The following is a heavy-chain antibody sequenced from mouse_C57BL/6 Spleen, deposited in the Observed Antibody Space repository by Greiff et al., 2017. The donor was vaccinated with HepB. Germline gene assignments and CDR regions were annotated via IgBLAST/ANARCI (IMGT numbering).Heavy chain of an antibody. D-gene: IGHD2-2*01. CDR2: IYPGSGST. J-gene: IGHJ3*01. CDR1: GYTFTSYW. CDR3: ESAEGWVGLRPFAY. V-gene: IGHV1-55*01. Sequence: QVQLQQPGAELVKPGASVKMSCKASGYTFTSYWITWVKQRPGQGLEWIGDIYPGSGSTNYNEKFKSKATLTVDTSSSTAYMQLSSLTSEDSAVYYCESAEGWVGLRPFAYGGQGTRVTVSA.